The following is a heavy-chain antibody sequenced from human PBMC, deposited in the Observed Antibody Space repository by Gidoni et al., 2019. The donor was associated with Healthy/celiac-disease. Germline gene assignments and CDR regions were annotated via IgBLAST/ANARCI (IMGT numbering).Heavy chain of an antibody. CDR1: WSTFSGSA. CDR2: IRSKAKSYAT. Sequence: EVQLLESGVGLVQPGGSLKLSCAASWSTFSGSAMHWVRQAAGKGLEWVGRIRSKAKSYATAYAASVKGRFTISRDDSKNTAYLQMNSLKTEDTAVYYCTLPNGYGSGQALYGMDVWGQGTTVTVSS. J-gene: IGHJ6*02. D-gene: IGHD3-10*01. CDR3: TLPNGYGSGQALYGMDV. V-gene: IGHV3-73*01.